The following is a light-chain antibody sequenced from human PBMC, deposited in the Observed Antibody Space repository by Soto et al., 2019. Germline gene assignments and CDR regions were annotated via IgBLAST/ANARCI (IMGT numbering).Light chain of an antibody. Sequence: DIQMTQSPSSLSASVGDRVTITCRASQSISSHLNWYQQKPGKAPKLLIYAASSLQSGVPSRFSGSGSGTDFTLTISSLQPEDFATYYCQQSYSTPPSTFGQGTKLEIK. J-gene: IGKJ2*02. CDR2: AAS. CDR1: QSISSH. CDR3: QQSYSTPPST. V-gene: IGKV1-39*01.